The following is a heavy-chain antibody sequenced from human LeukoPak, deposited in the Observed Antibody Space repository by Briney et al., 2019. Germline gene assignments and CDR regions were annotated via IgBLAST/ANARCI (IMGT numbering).Heavy chain of an antibody. Sequence: GGSLRLSCAASGFTFSSYSMNWIRQAPGKGLEWVSSISSSTSYIYYADSVKGRFAISKDNAKNSLYLQMNSLRAEDTAVYYCARAGGSTVSHSDYWGQGTLVTVSS. CDR2: ISSSTSYI. D-gene: IGHD4-17*01. CDR3: ARAGGSTVSHSDY. V-gene: IGHV3-21*01. J-gene: IGHJ4*02. CDR1: GFTFSSYS.